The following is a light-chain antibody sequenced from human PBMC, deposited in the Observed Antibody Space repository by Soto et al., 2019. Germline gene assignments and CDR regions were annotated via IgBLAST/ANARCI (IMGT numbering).Light chain of an antibody. Sequence: DIQMTQSPSTLSASVGDRVTITCRASQSISSWLAWYQQKPGKAPKLLIYDASSLESGVPSRFSGGGSGTEFTLTISSLQSDDFATYYCQQYNSYPRTFGQGTKVEIK. CDR2: DAS. J-gene: IGKJ1*01. CDR3: QQYNSYPRT. CDR1: QSISSW. V-gene: IGKV1-5*01.